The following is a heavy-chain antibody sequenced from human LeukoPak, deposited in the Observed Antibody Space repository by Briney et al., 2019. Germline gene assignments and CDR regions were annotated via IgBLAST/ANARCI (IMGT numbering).Heavy chain of an antibody. CDR1: GGSISSSNW. CDR2: IYHSGST. D-gene: IGHD5-12*01. J-gene: IGHJ4*02. Sequence: SGTLSFICAVSGGSISSSNWWSWVRQPPGKGLEWIGEIYHSGSTNYNPSLKSRVTISVDKSKNQFSLKLSSVTAADTAVYYCASWGGGYVGFDYWGQGTLVTVSS. CDR3: ASWGGGYVGFDY. V-gene: IGHV4-4*02.